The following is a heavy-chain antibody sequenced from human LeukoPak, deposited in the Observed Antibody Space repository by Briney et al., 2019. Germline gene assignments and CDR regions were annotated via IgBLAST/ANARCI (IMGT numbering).Heavy chain of an antibody. D-gene: IGHD3-16*01. CDR2: INHSGST. V-gene: IGHV4-34*01. J-gene: IGHJ4*02. CDR1: GGSFSGYY. Sequence: PSETLSLTCAVYGGSFSGYYWSWIRQPPGKGLEWIGEINHSGSTNYNPSLKSRVTISVDTSKNQFSLKLSSVTAADTAVYYCARARRLGGIFDYWGQRTLVTVSS. CDR3: ARARRLGGIFDY.